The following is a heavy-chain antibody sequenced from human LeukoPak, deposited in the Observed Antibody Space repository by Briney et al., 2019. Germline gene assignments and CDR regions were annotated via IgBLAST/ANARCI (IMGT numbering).Heavy chain of an antibody. CDR1: GGTFSSYA. CDR2: IIPIFGTA. J-gene: IGHJ4*02. CDR3: ARVNCGGDCYSFGY. D-gene: IGHD2-21*02. V-gene: IGHV1-69*05. Sequence: ASVKVSCKASGGTFSSYAISWVRRAPGQGLEWMGRIIPIFGTANYAQKFQGRVTITTDESTSTAYMELSSLRSEDTAVYYCARVNCGGDCYSFGYWGQGTLVTVSS.